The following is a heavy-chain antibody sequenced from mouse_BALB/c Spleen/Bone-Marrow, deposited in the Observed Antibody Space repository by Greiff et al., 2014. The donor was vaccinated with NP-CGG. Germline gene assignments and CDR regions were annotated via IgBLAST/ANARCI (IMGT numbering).Heavy chain of an antibody. Sequence: VQLQQSRLPPAACSKTLSITCTVSGFSLTSYGVHWVRQSPGKGLEWLGVIWAGGSTNYNSALMSRLSISKDNSKSQVFLKMNSLQTDDTALYYCARYYYGFLDYWGQGTTLTVSS. J-gene: IGHJ2*01. CDR1: GFSLTSYG. D-gene: IGHD1-2*01. V-gene: IGHV2-9*02. CDR3: ARYYYGFLDY. CDR2: IWAGGST.